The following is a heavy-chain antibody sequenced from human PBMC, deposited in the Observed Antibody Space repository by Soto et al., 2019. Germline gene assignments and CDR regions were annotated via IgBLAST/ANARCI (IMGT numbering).Heavy chain of an antibody. V-gene: IGHV4-31*02. CDR2: ISYSGSA. CDR3: AREEASRIGRWCDP. CDR1: GASIGSGGYC. Sequence: SETLSLTCTVSGASIGSGGYCWTWIRQHPGKGLEWIGYISYSGSAHYNPSLKTRLTISLDTSKNQFSLKLSSVTAADTAMYYCAREEASRIGRWCDPWGKGPLVTVSS. J-gene: IGHJ5*02. D-gene: IGHD6-6*01.